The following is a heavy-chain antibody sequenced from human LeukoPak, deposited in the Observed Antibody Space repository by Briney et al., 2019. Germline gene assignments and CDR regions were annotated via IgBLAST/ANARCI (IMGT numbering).Heavy chain of an antibody. CDR1: GAYISRSDYF. V-gene: IGHV4-39*01. CDR3: ARSSEYGEPFNY. J-gene: IGHJ4*02. D-gene: IGHD4-17*01. CDR2: IYYSGST. Sequence: PSETLSLTCTVSGAYISRSDYFWGWIRQPPGKGLEWIGRIYYSGSTYYSPSLKGRLTISVDTSKNQFSLKLNSVTAADTAVYYCARSSEYGEPFNYWGQGTLVTVSS.